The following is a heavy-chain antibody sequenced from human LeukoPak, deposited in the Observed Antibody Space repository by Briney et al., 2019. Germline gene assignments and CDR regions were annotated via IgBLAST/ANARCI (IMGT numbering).Heavy chain of an antibody. V-gene: IGHV3-21*01. J-gene: IGHJ4*02. CDR3: ARDSGIVVVPAANQGDDY. CDR2: ISSSSSYI. D-gene: IGHD2-2*01. Sequence: PGGALRLSCAASGFTFSSYSMNWVRQAPGKGLEWVSSISSSSSYIYYADSVKGRFTISRDNAKNSLYLQMNSLRAEDTAVYYCARDSGIVVVPAANQGDDYWGQGTLVTVSS. CDR1: GFTFSSYS.